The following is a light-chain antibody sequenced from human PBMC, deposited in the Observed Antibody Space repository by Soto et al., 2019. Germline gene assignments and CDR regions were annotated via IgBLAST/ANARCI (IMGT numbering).Light chain of an antibody. CDR2: AAS. Sequence: DIQLTQSPSFLSASVGDRVTIACRASQGISNYLAWYQQKPGKAPKLLIYAASTLQSGVPPRYSGSGSGTEFTLTISSLQPEDFATYYCQQLNSYPWTFGQGTKVEIK. J-gene: IGKJ1*01. V-gene: IGKV1-9*01. CDR3: QQLNSYPWT. CDR1: QGISNY.